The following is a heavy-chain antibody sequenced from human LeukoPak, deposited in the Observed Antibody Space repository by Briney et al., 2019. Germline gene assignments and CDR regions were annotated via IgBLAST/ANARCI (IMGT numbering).Heavy chain of an antibody. Sequence: GGSLRLSCAASGFTFSSYNMNWVRHAPGKGLEWVSSISSSSSYIYYADPVKGRFTISRDNAKNSLYLQMNSLRAEDTAVYYCARDRGRRGSLEYFQHWGQGTLVTVSS. CDR1: GFTFSSYN. CDR3: ARDRGRRGSLEYFQH. V-gene: IGHV3-21*01. CDR2: ISSSSSYI. J-gene: IGHJ1*01. D-gene: IGHD3-16*01.